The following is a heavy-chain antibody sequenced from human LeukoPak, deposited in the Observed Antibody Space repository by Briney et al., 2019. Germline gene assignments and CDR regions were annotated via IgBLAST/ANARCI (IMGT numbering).Heavy chain of an antibody. J-gene: IGHJ4*02. CDR3: AKGRNDYGANSFDY. Sequence: GGSLRLSCAASGFTLSSYGMSWVRQAPGKGPEWISAISGSGGTTYYADSVKGRFTISRDNSKNTLFLQMNSLRAEDTAIYYCAKGRNDYGANSFDYWGQGTLVTVSS. V-gene: IGHV3-23*01. CDR1: GFTLSSYG. D-gene: IGHD4-23*01. CDR2: ISGSGGTT.